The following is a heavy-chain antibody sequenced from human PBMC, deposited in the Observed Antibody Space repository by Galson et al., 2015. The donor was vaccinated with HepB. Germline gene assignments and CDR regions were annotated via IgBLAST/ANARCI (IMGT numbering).Heavy chain of an antibody. CDR3: AREGFNAYDYAGHYFYGMDV. D-gene: IGHD3-3*01. CDR1: GYTFTSYG. CDR2: ISAHNGIT. V-gene: IGHV1-18*01. Sequence: SVKVSCKASGYTFTSYGISWVRQAPGQGLEWMGWISAHNGITNYAQKVQGRVTMTTDTSTNTAYMELRSLRSDDTAVYYCAREGFNAYDYAGHYFYGMDVWGQGTTVTVSS. J-gene: IGHJ6*02.